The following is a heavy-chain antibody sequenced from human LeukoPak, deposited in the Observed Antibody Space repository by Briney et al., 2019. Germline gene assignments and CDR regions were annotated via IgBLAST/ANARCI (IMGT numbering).Heavy chain of an antibody. CDR1: GVSVSSYY. CDR2: ISDSGST. D-gene: IGHD6-6*01. V-gene: IGHV4-59*08. Sequence: SETLSLTCTVSGVSVSSYYWSWIRQPPGKGLEWIGYISDSGSTNYNPSLKSRITISIDTSKNRFSLKLSSVTAADTAVYYCARQFSIAAPPLYWGQGALVTVSS. J-gene: IGHJ4*02. CDR3: ARQFSIAAPPLY.